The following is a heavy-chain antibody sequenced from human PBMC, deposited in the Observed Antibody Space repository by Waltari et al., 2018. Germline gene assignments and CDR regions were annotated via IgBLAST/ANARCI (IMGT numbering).Heavy chain of an antibody. D-gene: IGHD3-3*01. CDR2: ISSSGQT. CDR1: GGSISNYY. CDR3: ARATYYDFSSGYSFDN. Sequence: QVQLQESGPGLVKPSATLSLTCSVSGGSISNYYWNWIRQTPGKGLEWIGYISSSGQTNYNPSLKSRVSVSLDTSKTRFSLRLSSVTAADTAVYYCARATYYDFSSGYSFDNWGQGTLVTVSS. V-gene: IGHV4-59*01. J-gene: IGHJ4*02.